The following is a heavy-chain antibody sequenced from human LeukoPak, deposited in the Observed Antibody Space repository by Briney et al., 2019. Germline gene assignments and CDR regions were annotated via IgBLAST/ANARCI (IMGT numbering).Heavy chain of an antibody. V-gene: IGHV3-48*03. CDR2: ISSSGSTI. CDR1: GFTFSSYE. CDR3: ARTPRIAARPPYFDY. J-gene: IGHJ4*02. D-gene: IGHD6-6*01. Sequence: GGSLRLSCAASGFTFSSYEMNWVRQAPGKGLEWVSYISSSGSTIYYADSVKGRFTISRDNAKNSLYLQMNSLRAEDTAVYYCARTPRIAARPPYFDYWGQGTLATVSS.